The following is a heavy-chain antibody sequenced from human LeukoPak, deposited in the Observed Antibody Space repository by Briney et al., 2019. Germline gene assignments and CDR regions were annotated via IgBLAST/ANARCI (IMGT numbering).Heavy chain of an antibody. CDR1: GYSFTTYW. V-gene: IGHV5-51*01. D-gene: IGHD5-18*01. Sequence: GESLKISCKGSGYSFTTYWIGWVRQMPGKGLEWMGIIYPGDSDTRYSPSFQGQVTISADKSISTAYLQLSSLKASDTAMYYCARLDTAMVIGAFDIWGQGTMVTVSS. CDR3: ARLDTAMVIGAFDI. J-gene: IGHJ3*02. CDR2: IYPGDSDT.